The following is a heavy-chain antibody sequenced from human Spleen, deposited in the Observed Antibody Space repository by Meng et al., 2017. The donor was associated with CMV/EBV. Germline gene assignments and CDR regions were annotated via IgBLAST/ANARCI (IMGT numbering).Heavy chain of an antibody. CDR1: GGTFSTYN. CDR2: ISPILNKA. V-gene: IGHV1-69*10. D-gene: IGHD2-2*01. Sequence: SVKVSCKASGGTFSTYNINWERQAPGQGLEWMGGISPILNKAIYAQKFQGRVTIMADQSTNTVYMEVSSLGSEDTAVYYCAGSVGSSNCVKYWGQGTLVTVSS. CDR3: AGSVGSSNCVKY. J-gene: IGHJ4*02.